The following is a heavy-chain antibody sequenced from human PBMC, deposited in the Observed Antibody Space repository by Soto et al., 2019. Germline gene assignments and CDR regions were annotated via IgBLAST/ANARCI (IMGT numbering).Heavy chain of an antibody. D-gene: IGHD2-21*01. CDR1: GFTFSSYG. Sequence: GGSLRLSCAASGFTFSSYGMHWVRQAPGKGLEWVAVIWYDGSNKYYADSVKGRFTISRDNSKNTLYLQMNTLRVEDTAVYFCVKSDCGTIGCKLLHYWGQGTPVTVSS. CDR2: IWYDGSNK. V-gene: IGHV3-33*06. CDR3: VKSDCGTIGCKLLHY. J-gene: IGHJ4*02.